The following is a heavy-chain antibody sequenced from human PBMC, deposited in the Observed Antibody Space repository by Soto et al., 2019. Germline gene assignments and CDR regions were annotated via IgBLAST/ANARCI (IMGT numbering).Heavy chain of an antibody. CDR1: GFTFSSYE. CDR3: ARDPGRIWYYDSSGYYGY. Sequence: GGSLRLSCAASGFTFSSYEMNWVRQAPGKGLEWVSYISSSGSTIYYADSVKGRFTISRDNAKNSLYLQMNSLRAEDTAVYYCARDPGRIWYYDSSGYYGYWGQGTLVTVSS. CDR2: ISSSGSTI. J-gene: IGHJ4*02. D-gene: IGHD3-22*01. V-gene: IGHV3-48*03.